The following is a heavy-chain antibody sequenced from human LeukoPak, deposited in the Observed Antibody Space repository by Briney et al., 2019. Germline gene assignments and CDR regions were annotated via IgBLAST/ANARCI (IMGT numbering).Heavy chain of an antibody. CDR2: INQDGIEK. CDR1: GFTFTTYW. J-gene: IGHJ3*01. D-gene: IGHD5-24*01. V-gene: IGHV3-7*05. Sequence: TGRSLRLSCAASGFTFTTYWMSWVSQAPGKGMEWEANINQDGIEKYYVASVRGRLTISRDNAKNSIYVQMNSLRAEDAAVYYCARGFDGYYGFDLWGQGTMVTVSS. CDR3: ARGFDGYYGFDL.